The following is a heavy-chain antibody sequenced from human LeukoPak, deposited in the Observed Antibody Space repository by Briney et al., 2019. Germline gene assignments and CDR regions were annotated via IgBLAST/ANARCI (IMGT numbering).Heavy chain of an antibody. D-gene: IGHD3-22*01. Sequence: SETLSLTCTVSGGSISSSSYYWGWIRQPPGKGLEWIGSIYYSGSTYYNPSLKSRVTISVDTSKNQFSLKLSSVTAADTAVYYCARDRMSSGYPLDYWGQGTLVTVSS. CDR3: ARDRMSSGYPLDY. J-gene: IGHJ4*02. CDR2: IYYSGST. CDR1: GGSISSSSYY. V-gene: IGHV4-39*07.